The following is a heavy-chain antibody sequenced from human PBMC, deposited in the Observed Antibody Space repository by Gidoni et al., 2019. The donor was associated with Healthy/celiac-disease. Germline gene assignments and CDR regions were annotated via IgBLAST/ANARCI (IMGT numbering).Heavy chain of an antibody. V-gene: IGHV4-39*01. CDR3: ARQEMATISAFDI. D-gene: IGHD5-12*01. Sequence: QLQLQASGPGLARPSGTLTLPSHRPGGIYSSSSHYWVWIRQPPGKGPGWIGSIYYSVSTSDNPSLKRRVTITVDTSKNQYSLKLSSVTAADTAVYYCARQEMATISAFDIWGQGTMVTVSS. CDR1: GGIYSSSSHY. J-gene: IGHJ3*02. CDR2: IYYSVST.